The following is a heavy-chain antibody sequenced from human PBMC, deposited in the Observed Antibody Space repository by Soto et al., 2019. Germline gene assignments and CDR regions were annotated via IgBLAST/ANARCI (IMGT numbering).Heavy chain of an antibody. J-gene: IGHJ6*02. V-gene: IGHV1-69*01. CDR1: GGSFSNYA. CDR3: ARGATVTREYFYGMDV. D-gene: IGHD4-4*01. Sequence: QVQLVQSGAEVKKPGSSVKVSCKTSGGSFSNYAISWVRQAPGQGLEWMGAIIPMFGTANYAQMFQGRVTITADESTNTAYMEVSSLRSEDSAVYYCARGATVTREYFYGMDVWCQGTTVTVSS. CDR2: IIPMFGTA.